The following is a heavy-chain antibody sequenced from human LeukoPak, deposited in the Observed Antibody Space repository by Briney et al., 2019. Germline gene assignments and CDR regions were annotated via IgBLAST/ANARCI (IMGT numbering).Heavy chain of an antibody. Sequence: ASVNVSCKASGYTFTSYYIHWVRQAPGQGLEWMGIINPSGGSTSYVQKFQGRVTMTRDMSTSTVYMELSSLRSEDTAVYYCARDSVWKKAHSTLDWGQGTLVTVSS. CDR1: GYTFTSYY. D-gene: IGHD2-15*01. V-gene: IGHV1-46*01. CDR2: INPSGGST. CDR3: ARDSVWKKAHSTLD. J-gene: IGHJ4*02.